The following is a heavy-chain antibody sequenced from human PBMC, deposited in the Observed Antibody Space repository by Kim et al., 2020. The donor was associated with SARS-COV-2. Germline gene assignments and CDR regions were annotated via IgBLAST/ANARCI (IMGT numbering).Heavy chain of an antibody. V-gene: IGHV3-23*03. D-gene: IGHD3-22*01. CDR2: IYSGGSST. Sequence: GGSLRLSCAASGFTFSSYAMSWVRQAPGKGLEWVSVIYSGGSSTYYADSVKGRFTISRDNSKNTLYLQMNSLRAEDTAVYYCAKSYYYDSSDTDAFDIWGQGTMVTVSS. J-gene: IGHJ3*02. CDR1: GFTFSSYA. CDR3: AKSYYYDSSDTDAFDI.